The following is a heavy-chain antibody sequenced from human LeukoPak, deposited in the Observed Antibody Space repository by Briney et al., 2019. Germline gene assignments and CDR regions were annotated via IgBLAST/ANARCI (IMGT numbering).Heavy chain of an antibody. D-gene: IGHD6-6*01. V-gene: IGHV3-30-3*01. CDR2: ISYDGSNR. Sequence: PGGSLRLSCAASGFTFSSYAMHWVRQAPGKGLEWVAVISYDGSNRYYADSVKGRFTTSRDNSKNTLYLQMNSLRAEDTAVYYCARMYSSSMSALDVWGQGTTVTVSS. CDR1: GFTFSSYA. J-gene: IGHJ6*02. CDR3: ARMYSSSMSALDV.